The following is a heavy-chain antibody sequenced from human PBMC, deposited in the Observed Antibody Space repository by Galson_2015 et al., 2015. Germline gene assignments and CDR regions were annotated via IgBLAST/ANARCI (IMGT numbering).Heavy chain of an antibody. J-gene: IGHJ5*02. CDR2: INHSGST. Sequence: ETLSLTCAVYGGSFSGYYWSWIRQPPGKGLEWIGEINHSGSTNYNPSLKSRVTISVDTSKNQFSLKLSSVTAADTAVYYCARGGSRSSGLAAAGRTNRAINNRVRNWFDPWGQGTLVTVPS. CDR3: ARGGSRSSGLAAAGRTNRAINNRVRNWFDP. CDR1: GGSFSGYY. D-gene: IGHD6-13*01. V-gene: IGHV4-34*01.